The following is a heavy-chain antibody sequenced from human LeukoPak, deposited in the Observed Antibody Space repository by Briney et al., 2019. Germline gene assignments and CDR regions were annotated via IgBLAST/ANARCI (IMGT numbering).Heavy chain of an antibody. CDR2: IYYTGRT. Sequence: PSETLSLTCTVSGGSISSYYWSWIRQPPGKGLEWIGYIYYTGRTNYNPSLKSRVTISVDTSKNQLSLKLNSVTAADTAVYYCARADFWSAVDYWGQGTLVTVSS. CDR3: ARADFWSAVDY. D-gene: IGHD3-3*01. V-gene: IGHV4-59*01. CDR1: GGSISSYY. J-gene: IGHJ4*02.